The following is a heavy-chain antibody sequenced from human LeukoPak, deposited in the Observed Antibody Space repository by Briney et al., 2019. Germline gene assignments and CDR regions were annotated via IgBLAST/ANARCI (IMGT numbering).Heavy chain of an antibody. CDR2: IGWNSART. CDR3: AKDRYDSSGYYYGFADY. CDR1: ESTFDHA. D-gene: IGHD3-22*01. Sequence: GGSLRLSCTASESTFDHAMHWVRQTPGKGLEWVSRIGWNSARTGYADSVRGRFTISRDNAKNSLYLQMNSLRAEDTALYYCAKDRYDSSGYYYGFADYWGQGTLVTVSS. V-gene: IGHV3-9*01. J-gene: IGHJ4*02.